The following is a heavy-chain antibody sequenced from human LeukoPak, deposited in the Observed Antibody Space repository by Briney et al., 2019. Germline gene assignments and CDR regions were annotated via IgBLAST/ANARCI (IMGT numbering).Heavy chain of an antibody. CDR2: ISSNGGST. CDR1: GFTFSSYA. J-gene: IGHJ4*02. Sequence: GGSLRLSCAASGFTFSSYAMHWVRQAPGKGLEYVSAISSNGGSTYYANSVKGRFTISRDNSKNTLYLQMGSLRAEDMAVYYCARTMVRGVLYYFDYWGQGTLVTVSS. D-gene: IGHD3-10*01. V-gene: IGHV3-64*01. CDR3: ARTMVRGVLYYFDY.